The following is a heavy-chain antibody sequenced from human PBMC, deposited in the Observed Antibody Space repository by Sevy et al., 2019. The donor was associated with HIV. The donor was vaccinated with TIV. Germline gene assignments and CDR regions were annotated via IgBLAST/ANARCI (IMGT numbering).Heavy chain of an antibody. Sequence: GGSLRLSCAASGFTFSSYSMNWVRHVTGKGLEWVSGVGPAGDTFYPGSVKGRFTISRENAKNSLYLQMNNLRAGDTAVYYCTRSGGYSDYGMDVWGQGTTVTVSS. D-gene: IGHD5-12*01. J-gene: IGHJ6*02. CDR2: VGPAGDT. V-gene: IGHV3-13*01. CDR1: GFTFSSYS. CDR3: TRSGGYSDYGMDV.